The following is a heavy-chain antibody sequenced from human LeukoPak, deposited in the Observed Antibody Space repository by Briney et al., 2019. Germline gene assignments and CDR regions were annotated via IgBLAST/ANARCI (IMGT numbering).Heavy chain of an antibody. CDR1: GFTFSSYA. D-gene: IGHD3-22*01. CDR3: AKGTMIVVVITVDDAFDI. CDR2: ISGSGGST. V-gene: IGHV3-23*01. Sequence: GGSLRLSCAASGFTFSSYAMSWVRQAPGKGLEWVSAISGSGGSTYYADSVKGRFTISRDNSKNTLYLQMNSLRAEDTAVYYCAKGTMIVVVITVDDAFDIRGQGTMVTVSS. J-gene: IGHJ3*02.